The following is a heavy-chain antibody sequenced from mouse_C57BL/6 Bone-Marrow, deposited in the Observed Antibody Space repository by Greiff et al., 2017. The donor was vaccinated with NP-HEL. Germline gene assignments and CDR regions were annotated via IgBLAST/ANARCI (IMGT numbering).Heavy chain of an antibody. D-gene: IGHD2-1*01. V-gene: IGHV2-2*01. CDR1: GFSLTSYG. CDR2: IWSGGST. CDR3: ASLNYGFAY. Sequence: VKLVESGPGLVQPSQSLSITCTVPGFSLTSYGVHWVRQSPGKGLEWLGVIWSGGSTDYNAAFISRLSISKDNSKSQVFFKMNSLQADDTAIYYCASLNYGFAYWGQGTLVTVSA. J-gene: IGHJ3*01.